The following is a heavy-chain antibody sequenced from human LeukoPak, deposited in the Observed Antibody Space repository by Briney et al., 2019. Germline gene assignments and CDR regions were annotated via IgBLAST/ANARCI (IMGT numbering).Heavy chain of an antibody. Sequence: GGSLRLSCAASGFTVSSNYMSWVRQAPGKGLEWVSVIYRVGSTYYADSVKGRFTISRDNSKNTLYLQMNSLRAEDTAMYYCARGDGYNFFDCWGQGVLVTVSS. J-gene: IGHJ4*02. D-gene: IGHD5-24*01. CDR1: GFTVSSNY. CDR3: ARGDGYNFFDC. V-gene: IGHV3-66*01. CDR2: IYRVGST.